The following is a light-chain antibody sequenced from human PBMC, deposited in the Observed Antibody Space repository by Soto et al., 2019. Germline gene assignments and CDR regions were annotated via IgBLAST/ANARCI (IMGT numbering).Light chain of an antibody. Sequence: QSVLTQPPSASGTPGQRVTISCSGSSSNIGSNTVSWYQQFPGTAPKLLIHIDNERPAGVPDRFSGSKSDTSASLAISGLQSEDEADYYCAAWEDSQEGWVFGGGTKLTVL. J-gene: IGLJ3*02. V-gene: IGLV1-44*01. CDR3: AAWEDSQEGWV. CDR1: SSNIGSNT. CDR2: IDN.